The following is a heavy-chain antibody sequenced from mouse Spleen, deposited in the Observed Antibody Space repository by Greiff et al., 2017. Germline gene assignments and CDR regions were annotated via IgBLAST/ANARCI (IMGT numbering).Heavy chain of an antibody. V-gene: IGHV5-9-4*01. CDR1: GFTFSSYA. Sequence: EVQGVESGGGLVKPGGSLKLSCAASGFTFSSYAMSWVRQSPEKRLEWVAEISSGGSYTYYPDTVTGRFTISRDNAKNTLYLEMSSLRSEDTAMYYCARDYGTLDYWGQGTTLTVSS. D-gene: IGHD1-1*01. CDR2: ISSGGSYT. CDR3: ARDYGTLDY. J-gene: IGHJ2*01.